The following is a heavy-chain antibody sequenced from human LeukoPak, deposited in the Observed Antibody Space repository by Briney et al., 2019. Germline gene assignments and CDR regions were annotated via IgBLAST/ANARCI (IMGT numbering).Heavy chain of an antibody. D-gene: IGHD3-10*01. CDR3: ARDTVRGAHYQSPYGMDV. CDR2: ISSSSSYT. Sequence: PGGSLRLSCAASGFTFSDYYMSWIRQAPGKGLEWVSYISSSSSYTNYADSVKGRFTISRDNAKNSLYLQMNGLRAEDTAVYYCARDTVRGAHYQSPYGMDVWGQGTTVTVSS. CDR1: GFTFSDYY. V-gene: IGHV3-11*05. J-gene: IGHJ6*02.